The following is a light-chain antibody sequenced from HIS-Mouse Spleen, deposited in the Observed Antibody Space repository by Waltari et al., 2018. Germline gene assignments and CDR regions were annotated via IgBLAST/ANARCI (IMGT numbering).Light chain of an antibody. CDR2: GAS. Sequence: EIVLTQSPGPLSLSPGARATLSCRASQSVSSSYLAWYKQKPGQAPRLLISGASSRATGIPDRFSGSGSGTDFTLTISRLEPEDFAVYYCQQYGSSPWTFGQGTKVEIK. CDR3: QQYGSSPWT. V-gene: IGKV3-20*01. CDR1: QSVSSSY. J-gene: IGKJ1*01.